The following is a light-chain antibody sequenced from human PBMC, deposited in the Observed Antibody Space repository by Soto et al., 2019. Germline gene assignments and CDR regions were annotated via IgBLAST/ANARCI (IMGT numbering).Light chain of an antibody. Sequence: QSVLTQPPSASGTPGQRVTISCSGSSSNIGSNTGNWYQHLPGTAPKLLIYSNNQRPSGVPDRFSGSKSGTSASLAISRLQSEDEADYYCAAWDDSLNVFVFGSGTKLTVL. CDR2: SNN. V-gene: IGLV1-44*01. CDR3: AAWDDSLNVFV. CDR1: SSNIGSNT. J-gene: IGLJ1*01.